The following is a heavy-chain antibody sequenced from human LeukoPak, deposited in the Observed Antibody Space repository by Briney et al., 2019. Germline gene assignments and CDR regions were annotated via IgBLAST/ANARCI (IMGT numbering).Heavy chain of an antibody. CDR2: ISSSGSTI. J-gene: IGHJ6*03. D-gene: IGHD3-10*01. Sequence: RGSLTLSCAASGFSFSGYYMSVILQAPGQGLVWVSYISSSGSTIYYADSVKGRFTISRDNAKNSLYLQMNSLRAADTAVYYCPRDEMYGSGSYYYYYDYMYVWGKGTTVTVSS. CDR1: GFSFSGYY. CDR3: PRDEMYGSGSYYYYYDYMYV. V-gene: IGHV3-11*04.